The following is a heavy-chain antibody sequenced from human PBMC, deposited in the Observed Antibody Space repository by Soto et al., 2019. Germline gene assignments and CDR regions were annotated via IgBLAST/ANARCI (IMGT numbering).Heavy chain of an antibody. V-gene: IGHV3-33*01. J-gene: IGHJ3*02. CDR1: GFTFSSYG. D-gene: IGHD6-13*01. CDR2: IWYDGSNK. CDR3: ARQQLVGNDAFDI. Sequence: QVQLVESGGGVVQPGRSLRLSCAASGFTFSSYGMHWVRQAPGKGLEWVAVIWYDGSNKYYADSVKGRFTISRDNSKNTLYLQMTSLRAEDTAVYYCARQQLVGNDAFDIWGQGTMVTVSS.